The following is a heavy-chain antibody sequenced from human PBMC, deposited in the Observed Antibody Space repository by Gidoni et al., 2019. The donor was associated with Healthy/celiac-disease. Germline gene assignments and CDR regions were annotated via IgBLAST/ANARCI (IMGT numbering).Heavy chain of an antibody. D-gene: IGHD6-19*01. V-gene: IGHV4-34*01. CDR1: GVSYSFSY. Sequence: QLQLQQWGAGLLKPSKTLSHTCAVYGVSYSFSYRRWIRQPTGKGLEWIGEITHRGSRNYYRSRKRRVTISGYTPKPPFSLSLPSVPAAETGVYYCPTDRMYSSGCYSGAKYYYFGMDVLGQSPTATV. CDR2: ITHRGSR. J-gene: IGHJ6*02. CDR3: PTDRMYSSGCYSGAKYYYFGMDV.